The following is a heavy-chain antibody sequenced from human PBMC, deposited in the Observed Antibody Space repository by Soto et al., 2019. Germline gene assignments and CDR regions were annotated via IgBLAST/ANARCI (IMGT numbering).Heavy chain of an antibody. Sequence: SGXTLVNPTQTLTLTCTFSGFSLSTSGVGVGWIRQPPGKALEWLALIYWDDDKRYSPSLKSGLTITKDTSKNQVVLTMTNMDPVDTATYYCAHRPSYCSGYSCYSGFDYWGQGTLVTVSS. CDR3: AHRPSYCSGYSCYSGFDY. V-gene: IGHV2-5*02. J-gene: IGHJ4*02. CDR1: GFSLSTSGVG. CDR2: IYWDDDK. D-gene: IGHD2-15*01.